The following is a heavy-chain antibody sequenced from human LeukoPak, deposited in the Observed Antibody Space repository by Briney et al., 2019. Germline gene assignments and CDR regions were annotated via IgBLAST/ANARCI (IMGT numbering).Heavy chain of an antibody. Sequence: ASVKVSCKASGYTFTGYYMHWVRQAPGQGLEWMGWINPNSGGTNYAQKFQGRVTMTRDTSISTAYMELSRLRSDDTAVYYCARDAHLTMIVVVTGHNWFDPWGQGTLVTVSS. CDR1: GYTFTGYY. D-gene: IGHD3-22*01. V-gene: IGHV1-2*02. CDR3: ARDAHLTMIVVVTGHNWFDP. J-gene: IGHJ5*02. CDR2: INPNSGGT.